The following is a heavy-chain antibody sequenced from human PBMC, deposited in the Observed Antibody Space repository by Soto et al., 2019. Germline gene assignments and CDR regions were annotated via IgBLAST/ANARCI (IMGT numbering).Heavy chain of an antibody. V-gene: IGHV3-7*03. CDR3: AKDITMAKGFDAFDI. CDR1: GFTFSSYW. J-gene: IGHJ3*02. CDR2: IKQDGSEK. Sequence: PGGSLRLSCAASGFTFSSYWMSWVRQAPGKGLEWVANIKQDGSEKYYVDSVKGRFTISRDNAKNSLYLQMNSLRAEDTALYYCAKDITMAKGFDAFDIWGQGTMVTVSS. D-gene: IGHD3-3*01.